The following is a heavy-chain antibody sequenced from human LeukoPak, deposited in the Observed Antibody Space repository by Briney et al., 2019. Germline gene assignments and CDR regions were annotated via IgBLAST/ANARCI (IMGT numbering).Heavy chain of an antibody. D-gene: IGHD3-22*01. V-gene: IGHV3-7*01. CDR3: ARDHQNGYYFY. Sequence: GGSLRLSCAASGFTFSNYWMTWVRQAPGKGLEWVANIKEDGSQKYYVDSVKGRFTISRDNAKNSLYLQMSSLRAEDTAVCFCARDHQNGYYFYWGQGTVVTVSP. J-gene: IGHJ4*02. CDR2: IKEDGSQK. CDR1: GFTFSNYW.